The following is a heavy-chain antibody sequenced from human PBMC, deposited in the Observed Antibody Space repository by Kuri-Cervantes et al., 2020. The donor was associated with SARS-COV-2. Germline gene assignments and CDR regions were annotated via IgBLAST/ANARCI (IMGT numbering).Heavy chain of an antibody. Sequence: GGSLRLSCAASGSTFSNAWMSWVRQAPGKGLEWVANIKQDGSEKYYVDSVKGRFTISRDNAKNSLYLQMNSLRAEDTAVYYCARGRFRDYWGQGTLVTVSS. J-gene: IGHJ4*02. CDR1: GSTFSNAW. D-gene: IGHD2-21*01. CDR3: ARGRFRDY. V-gene: IGHV3-7*01. CDR2: IKQDGSEK.